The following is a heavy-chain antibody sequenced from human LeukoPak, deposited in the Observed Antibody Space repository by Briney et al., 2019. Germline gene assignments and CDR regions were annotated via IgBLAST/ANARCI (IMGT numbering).Heavy chain of an antibody. CDR1: GGSFSGYY. V-gene: IGHV4-34*01. CDR2: INLSGST. Sequence: PSETLSLTCAVYGGSFSGYYWSWIRQPPGKGLEWIGEINLSGSTNYNPSLKSRVTISVDTSKNQFSLKLSSVTAADTAVYYCARERHKTRYYYDGSGYYEGWGQGTLVTVSS. J-gene: IGHJ4*02. D-gene: IGHD3-22*01. CDR3: ARERHKTRYYYDGSGYYEG.